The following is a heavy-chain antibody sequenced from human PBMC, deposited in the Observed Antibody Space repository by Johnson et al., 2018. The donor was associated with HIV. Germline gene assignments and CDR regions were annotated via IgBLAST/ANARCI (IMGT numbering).Heavy chain of an antibody. CDR1: GFTFSSYA. V-gene: IGHV3-30*04. J-gene: IGHJ3*02. CDR3: ARDLEDIVVVPAAIGAFDI. CDR2: ISYDGSNK. Sequence: QVQLVESGGGVVQPGRSLRLSCAASGFTFSSYAMHWVRQAPGKGLEWVAVISYDGSNKYYADSVKGRFTISRDNSKNTLYLQMNSLRAEDTAVYYCARDLEDIVVVPAAIGAFDIWGQGTMVTVSS. D-gene: IGHD2-2*01.